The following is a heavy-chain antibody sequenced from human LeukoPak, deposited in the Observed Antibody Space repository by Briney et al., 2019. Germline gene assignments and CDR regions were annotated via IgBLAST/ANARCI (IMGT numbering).Heavy chain of an antibody. CDR1: GFTFSSYA. Sequence: QPGGSLRLSCAASGFTFSSYAMSWVRQAPGKGLEWVSAISGSGGSTYYADSVKGRFTISRDNSKNTLYLQMNSLRAEDTAVYYCAKDPTWGDYVWGSYRYTTSIDYWGQGTLVTVSS. CDR2: ISGSGGST. V-gene: IGHV3-23*01. J-gene: IGHJ4*02. CDR3: AKDPTWGDYVWGSYRYTTSIDY. D-gene: IGHD3-16*02.